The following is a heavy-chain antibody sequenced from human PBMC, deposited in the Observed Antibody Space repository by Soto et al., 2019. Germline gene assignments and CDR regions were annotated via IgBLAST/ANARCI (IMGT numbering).Heavy chain of an antibody. D-gene: IGHD3-22*01. J-gene: IGHJ5*02. V-gene: IGHV4-31*03. Sequence: PSETLSLTCTVSGGSISSGGYYWSWIRQHPGKGLEWIGYIYYSGSTYYNPSLKSRVTISVDTSKNQFSLKLSSVTAADTAVYYCARVTYYYDSSGYYFSTGTNWFAPWGQGTLVTVSS. CDR3: ARVTYYYDSSGYYFSTGTNWFAP. CDR2: IYYSGST. CDR1: GGSISSGGYY.